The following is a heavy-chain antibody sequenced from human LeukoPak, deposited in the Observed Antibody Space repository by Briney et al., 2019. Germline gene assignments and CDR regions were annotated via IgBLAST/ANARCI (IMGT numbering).Heavy chain of an antibody. D-gene: IGHD6-13*01. Sequence: SVKVSCKASGGTFSSYAISWVRQAPGQGLEWMGRIIPILGIANYAQKFQGRVTITADKSTSTAYMELSRLRSDDTAVYYCARGGYSSSWFIPDFDYWGQGTLVTVSS. CDR1: GGTFSSYA. J-gene: IGHJ4*02. CDR2: IIPILGIA. V-gene: IGHV1-69*04. CDR3: ARGGYSSSWFIPDFDY.